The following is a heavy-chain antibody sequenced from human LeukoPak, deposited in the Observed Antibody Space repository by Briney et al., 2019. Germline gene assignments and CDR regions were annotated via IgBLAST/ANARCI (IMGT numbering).Heavy chain of an antibody. CDR3: ARVPTYYYDSSGYYLDY. CDR1: GGSISSGDYY. D-gene: IGHD3-22*01. V-gene: IGHV4-30-4*08. J-gene: IGHJ4*02. Sequence: SETLSLTCTVSGGSISSGDYYWSRIRQPPGKGLEWIGYIYYSGSTYYNPSLKSRVTISVDTFKNQFSLKLSSVTAADTAVYYCARVPTYYYDSSGYYLDYWGQGTLVTVSS. CDR2: IYYSGST.